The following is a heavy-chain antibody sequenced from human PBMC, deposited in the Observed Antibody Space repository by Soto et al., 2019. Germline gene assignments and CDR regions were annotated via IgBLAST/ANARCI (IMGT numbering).Heavy chain of an antibody. J-gene: IGHJ6*02. CDR1: VFTFSDYY. V-gene: IGHV3-11*01. CDR2: ISSSGSTI. D-gene: IGHD3-10*01. CDR3: ARDAVPRITMVRGDPTYYYGMDV. Sequence: GGSLRLSCAASVFTFSDYYMSWIRQARGNGLEWVSYISSSGSTIYYADSVKGRFTISRDNAKNSLYLQMNSLRAEDTAVYYCARDAVPRITMVRGDPTYYYGMDVWGQGTTVIV.